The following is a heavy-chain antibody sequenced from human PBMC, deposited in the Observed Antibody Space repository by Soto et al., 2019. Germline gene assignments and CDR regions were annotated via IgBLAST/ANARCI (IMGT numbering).Heavy chain of an antibody. CDR2: IYYSGST. J-gene: IGHJ1*01. CDR1: GGSISSYY. V-gene: IGHV4-59*08. D-gene: IGHD2-15*01. Sequence: SETLSLTCTVSGGSISSYYWSWIRQPPGKGLEWIGYIYYSGSTNYNPSLKSRVTISVDTSKNQFSLKLSSVTAADTAVYYCARHSYCSGGSCYSSFQHWGQGTLVTVSS. CDR3: ARHSYCSGGSCYSSFQH.